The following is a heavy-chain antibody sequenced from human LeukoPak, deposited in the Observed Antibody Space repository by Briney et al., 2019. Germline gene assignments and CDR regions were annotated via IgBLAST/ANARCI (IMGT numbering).Heavy chain of an antibody. CDR2: IYTSGGT. CDR1: GGSISSGSYY. V-gene: IGHV4-61*02. J-gene: IGHJ5*02. D-gene: IGHD1-7*01. Sequence: PSETLSLTCTVSGGSISSGSYYWSWIRQPAGKGLEWIGRIYTSGGTNYNPSLKSRVTISVDTSKNQFSLKLSSVTAADTAVYYCARDPLTGTFDPWGQGTLVTVSS. CDR3: ARDPLTGTFDP.